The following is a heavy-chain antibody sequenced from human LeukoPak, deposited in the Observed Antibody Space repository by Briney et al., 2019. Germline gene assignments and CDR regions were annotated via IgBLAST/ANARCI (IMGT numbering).Heavy chain of an antibody. J-gene: IGHJ4*02. CDR3: ARGNNYHDY. Sequence: PSETLSLTCTVSGGSISSYNWGWIRQPPGQGLVWIGYIYYSENTNYNPSLKSRVTISVDTSKNQFALKLSAVTAADTAMYYCARGNNYHDYWGQGTLVTVSS. D-gene: IGHD1-1*01. V-gene: IGHV4-59*01. CDR2: IYYSENT. CDR1: GGSISSYN.